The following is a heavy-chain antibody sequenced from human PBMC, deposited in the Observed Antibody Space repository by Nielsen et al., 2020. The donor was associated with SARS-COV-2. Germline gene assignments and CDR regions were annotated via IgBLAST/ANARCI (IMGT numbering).Heavy chain of an antibody. J-gene: IGHJ5*02. CDR2: IYYSGST. V-gene: IGHV4-59*08. CDR1: GGSISSYY. CDR3: ARRLYSSGWYGDNWFDP. D-gene: IGHD6-19*01. Sequence: SETLSLTCTVSGGSISSYYWSWIRQPPGKGLEWIGYIYYSGSTNYNPSLKSRVTISVDTSKNQFSLKLSSVTAEDTAVYYCARRLYSSGWYGDNWFDPWGQGTLVTVSS.